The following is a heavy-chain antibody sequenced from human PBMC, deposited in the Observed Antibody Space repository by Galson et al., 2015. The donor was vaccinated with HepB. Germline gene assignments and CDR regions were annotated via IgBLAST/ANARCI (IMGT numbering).Heavy chain of an antibody. V-gene: IGHV1-18*04. J-gene: IGHJ5*02. Sequence: SVKVSCKASGYTFTSYGISWVRQAPGQGLEWMGWISAYNGNTNYAQKLQGRVTMTTDTSTSTAYMELRSLRSDDTAVYYCARDPPYYDILTGYYSCRDICWFDPWGQGTLVTVSS. CDR3: ARDPPYYDILTGYYSCRDICWFDP. CDR2: ISAYNGNT. D-gene: IGHD3-9*01. CDR1: GYTFTSYG.